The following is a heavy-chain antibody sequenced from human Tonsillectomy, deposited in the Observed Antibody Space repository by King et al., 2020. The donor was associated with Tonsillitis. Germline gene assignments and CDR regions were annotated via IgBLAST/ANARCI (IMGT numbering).Heavy chain of an antibody. D-gene: IGHD5-18*01. J-gene: IGHJ4*02. CDR3: ARVRTPMVDAFDY. CDR2: INSDGSST. CDR1: GFTFNSYW. Sequence: EVQLVESGGGLVQPGGSLRLSCAASGFTFNSYWMHWVRQAPGKGLVWVSRINSDGSSTTYADSVKGRFTISRDNAKNTLYLQMNGLRAEDTAVYYCARVRTPMVDAFDYWGQGTLVTVSS. V-gene: IGHV3-74*01.